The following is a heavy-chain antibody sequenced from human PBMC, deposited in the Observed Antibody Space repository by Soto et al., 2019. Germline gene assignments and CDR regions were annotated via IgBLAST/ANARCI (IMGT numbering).Heavy chain of an antibody. CDR3: ARPGDDYGDYADAFDI. V-gene: IGHV1-69*01. J-gene: IGHJ3*02. CDR1: GGTFSSYA. D-gene: IGHD4-17*01. CDR2: IIPIFGTA. Sequence: QVQLVQSGAEVKKPGSSVKVSCKASGGTFSSYAISWVRQAPGQGLEWMGGIIPIFGTANYAQKFQGRVTITADESTSTAYMELSSLRSEDMAVYYCARPGDDYGDYADAFDIWGQGTMVTVSS.